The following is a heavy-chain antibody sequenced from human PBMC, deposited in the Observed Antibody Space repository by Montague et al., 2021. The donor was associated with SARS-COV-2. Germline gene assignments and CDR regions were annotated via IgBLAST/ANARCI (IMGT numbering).Heavy chain of an antibody. Sequence: SETLSLTCTVSGGSISSYYWSWIRKPPGKGLEWIGNIYYSGSTNYNPSLKSRATISVATSKNQFSLKLSLVTAADTAVYYCASGDVDTAMVYYFDYWGQGTLVTVSS. CDR1: GGSISSYY. CDR3: ASGDVDTAMVYYFDY. CDR2: IYYSGST. J-gene: IGHJ4*02. D-gene: IGHD5-18*01. V-gene: IGHV4-59*01.